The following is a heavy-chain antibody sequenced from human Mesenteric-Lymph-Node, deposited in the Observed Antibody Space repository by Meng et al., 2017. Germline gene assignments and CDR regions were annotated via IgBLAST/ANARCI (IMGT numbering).Heavy chain of an antibody. CDR3: ARHIAVTGTRGFDY. J-gene: IGHJ4*02. Sequence: ESLKISCAASGFIVTCNYMNWVRQGPGKGLEWIGEMYPSGTTNYNPSLTSRVTMSMDTSKNQFSLKLSSVTAADTAVYYCARHIAVTGTRGFDYWGQGTLVTVSS. V-gene: IGHV4/OR15-8*01. CDR2: MYPSGTT. CDR1: GFIVTCNY. D-gene: IGHD6-19*01.